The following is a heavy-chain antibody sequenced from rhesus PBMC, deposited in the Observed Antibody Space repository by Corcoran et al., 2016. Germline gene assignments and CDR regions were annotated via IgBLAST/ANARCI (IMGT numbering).Heavy chain of an antibody. CDR1: GFTFINFG. V-gene: IGHV3-16*01. Sequence: EVQLVESGGGWVQPGGSRRLSCAAFGFTFINFGRNWVGQAPGKGLEWVAFIKSKADGGTPSYAESVKGRFTISGDDSKNTVYLQMNSLKTEDTAVYYCTRDQAGPSFDYWGQGVLVTVSS. CDR3: TRDQAGPSFDY. D-gene: IGHD1-1*01. J-gene: IGHJ4*01. CDR2: IKSKADGGTP.